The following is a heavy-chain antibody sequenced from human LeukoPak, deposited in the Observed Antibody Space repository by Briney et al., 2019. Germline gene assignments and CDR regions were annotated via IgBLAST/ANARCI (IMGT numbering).Heavy chain of an antibody. D-gene: IGHD5-18*01. V-gene: IGHV3-23*01. CDR3: AKDQRGYSYGGYYYYGMDV. J-gene: IGHJ6*02. CDR1: GYTFSSYA. CDR2: ISGSGAST. Sequence: PGGSLRLSCAASGYTFSSYAMTWVRQAPGKGLEWVSGISGSGASTYYADPVKGRFSISRDNSRNTLYLQMNSLRAEDTAVYYCAKDQRGYSYGGYYYYGMDVWGQGTTVTVSS.